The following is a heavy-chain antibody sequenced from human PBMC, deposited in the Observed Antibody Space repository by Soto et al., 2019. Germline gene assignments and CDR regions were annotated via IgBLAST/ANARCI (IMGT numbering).Heavy chain of an antibody. CDR3: ARALLTGYPAVFDY. V-gene: IGHV4-30-2*01. CDR2: IYHSGST. Sequence: SETLSLTCAVSGGSISSCGYSWSWIRQPPGKGLEWIGYIYHSGSTYYNPSLKSRVTISVDRSKNQFSLKLSSVTAADTAVYYCARALLTGYPAVFDYWGQGTLVTVSS. J-gene: IGHJ4*02. D-gene: IGHD3-9*01. CDR1: GGSISSCGYS.